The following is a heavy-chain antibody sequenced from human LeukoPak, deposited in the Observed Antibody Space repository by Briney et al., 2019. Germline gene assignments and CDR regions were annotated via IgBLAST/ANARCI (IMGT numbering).Heavy chain of an antibody. J-gene: IGHJ4*02. D-gene: IGHD3-9*01. CDR3: TRDFDAATGY. Sequence: GGSLRLSCGASGFTFSTYWMHWVRQAPGKGLGWVSRICLDGSATCYADSVRGPFTISRDNSKNTLYLQMTRLRAEGTAVYYCTRDFDAATGYWGQGTLVTVSS. CDR2: ICLDGSAT. CDR1: GFTFSTYW. V-gene: IGHV3-74*01.